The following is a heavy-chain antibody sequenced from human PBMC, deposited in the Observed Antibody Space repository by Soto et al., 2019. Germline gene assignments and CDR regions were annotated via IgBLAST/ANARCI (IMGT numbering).Heavy chain of an antibody. V-gene: IGHV1-18*01. J-gene: IGHJ4*02. CDR3: ARGVGALGDLDY. CDR2: ISAYNGNT. CDR1: GYTFATYA. Sequence: QVQLVQSGPELKKPGTSVTVSCKASGYTFATYAVSWVRQAPGQGLEWMGWISAYNGNTINAQKFHGRVTLTTDTSTSTNYTALTRLTSDDTAVYSCARGVGALGDLDYWGQGTLVTVSS. D-gene: IGHD1-26*01.